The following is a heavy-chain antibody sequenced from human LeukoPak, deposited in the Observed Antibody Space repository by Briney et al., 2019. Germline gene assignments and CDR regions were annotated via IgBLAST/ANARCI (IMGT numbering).Heavy chain of an antibody. CDR2: ISSSGSTI. J-gene: IGHJ3*02. CDR3: ARDRAYSSGWLPTNSDAFDI. Sequence: GGSLRLSCAASGFTFSSYEMNWVRQAPGKGLEWVSYISSSGSTIYYADSVKGRFTISRDNAKNSLYLQMNSLRAEDTAVYYCARDRAYSSGWLPTNSDAFDIWGQGTMVTVSS. D-gene: IGHD6-19*01. V-gene: IGHV3-48*03. CDR1: GFTFSSYE.